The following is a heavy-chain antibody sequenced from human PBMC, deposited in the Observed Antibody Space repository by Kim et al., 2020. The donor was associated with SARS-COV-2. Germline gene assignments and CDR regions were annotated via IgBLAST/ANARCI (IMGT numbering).Heavy chain of an antibody. CDR2: IYYSGGT. J-gene: IGHJ5*02. D-gene: IGHD3-22*01. Sequence: SETLSLTCTVSGGSISSSSYYWGWIRQPPGKGLEWIGSIYYSGGTYYNPSLKSRVTISVDTSKNQFSLKLSSVTAADTAVYYCAREGPPNYYDSSGLRIWFDPWGQGTLVTVSS. V-gene: IGHV4-39*07. CDR3: AREGPPNYYDSSGLRIWFDP. CDR1: GGSISSSSYY.